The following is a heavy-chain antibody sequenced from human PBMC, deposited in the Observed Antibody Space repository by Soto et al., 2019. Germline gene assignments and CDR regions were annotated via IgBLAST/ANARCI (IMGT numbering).Heavy chain of an antibody. Sequence: ASVKVSCKASGYTFTGYYMHWVRQAPGQGLEWMGWINPNSGGTNYAQKFQGWVTMTRDTSISTAYMELSRLRSDDTAVYYCARGYLRGEVVVAGKTRFDYWGQGTLVTVSS. CDR1: GYTFTGYY. CDR3: ARGYLRGEVVVAGKTRFDY. CDR2: INPNSGGT. D-gene: IGHD6-19*01. J-gene: IGHJ4*02. V-gene: IGHV1-2*04.